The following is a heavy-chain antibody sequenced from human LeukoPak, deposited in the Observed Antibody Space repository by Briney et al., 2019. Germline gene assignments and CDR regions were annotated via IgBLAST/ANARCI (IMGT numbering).Heavy chain of an antibody. CDR1: GGSISSGDYY. CDR2: IYYSGST. Sequence: SQTLSLTCTVSGGSISSGDYYWGWTRQPPGKGLEWIGYIYYSGSTYYNPSLKSRVTISVDTSTNQFSLKMSSVTAADTAVYYCARDQLRLFSSTRDYYYYYMDVWGKGTTVTVSS. J-gene: IGHJ6*03. CDR3: ARDQLRLFSSTRDYYYYYMDV. D-gene: IGHD2-2*01. V-gene: IGHV4-30-4*08.